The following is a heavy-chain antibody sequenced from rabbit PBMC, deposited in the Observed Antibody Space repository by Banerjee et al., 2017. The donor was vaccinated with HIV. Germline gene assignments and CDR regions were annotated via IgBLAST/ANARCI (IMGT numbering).Heavy chain of an antibody. J-gene: IGHJ4*01. D-gene: IGHD4-2*01. CDR3: ARRVVGNGGNNL. CDR2: INAGSGTT. Sequence: QSLEESGGDLVKPEGSLTLTCKASGFSFSGSYEICWVRQAPGKGLEWIACINAGSGTTYYASWAKGRFTISKTSSTTVTLQMTSLTAADTATYFCARRVVGNGGNNLWGPGTLVTVS. V-gene: IGHV1S40*01. CDR1: GFSFSGSYE.